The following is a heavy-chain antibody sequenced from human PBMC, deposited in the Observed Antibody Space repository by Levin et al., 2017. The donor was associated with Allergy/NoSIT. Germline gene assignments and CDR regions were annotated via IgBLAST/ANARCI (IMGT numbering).Heavy chain of an antibody. CDR2: ISGSGGST. CDR1: GFTFSTYA. J-gene: IGHJ4*02. Sequence: GGSLRLSCAASGFTFSTYAMSWVRQPPGKGLEWVSAISGSGGSTYYADSVKGRFTISRDNSKNTLYLQVNSLRAEDTAVYYCAKKSYGDSHDYWGQGTLVTVSS. CDR3: AKKSYGDSHDY. V-gene: IGHV3-23*01. D-gene: IGHD4-17*01.